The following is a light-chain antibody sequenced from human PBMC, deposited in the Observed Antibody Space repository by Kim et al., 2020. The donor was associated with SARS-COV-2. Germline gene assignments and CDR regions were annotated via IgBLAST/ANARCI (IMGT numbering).Light chain of an antibody. CDR1: QNINSH. CDR2: AAS. Sequence: DIQMTQSPSSLSASVGDRVTITCRTSQNINSHLNWYHQKPGRAPKLLIYAASTLRGGVPSRFSGSGSETDFTLTISSLQPEDFATYFCQQAYISPFTFGPGTKVGYQT. J-gene: IGKJ3*01. V-gene: IGKV1-39*01. CDR3: QQAYISPFT.